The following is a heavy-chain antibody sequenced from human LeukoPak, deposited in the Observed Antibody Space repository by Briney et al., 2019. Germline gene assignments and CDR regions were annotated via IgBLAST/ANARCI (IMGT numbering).Heavy chain of an antibody. CDR3: ARDFGLAANEAGY. Sequence: ASGTVSCKASGYIFANYGITWVRQAPGRGLEWMGWISVYSDVSNYAQNFQGRLTMTTDTSTTTPYMELRSLRSDDTAVYFCARDFGLAANEAGYWGQGTLVTVSS. CDR1: GYIFANYG. CDR2: ISVYSDVS. V-gene: IGHV1-18*01. J-gene: IGHJ4*02. D-gene: IGHD6-13*01.